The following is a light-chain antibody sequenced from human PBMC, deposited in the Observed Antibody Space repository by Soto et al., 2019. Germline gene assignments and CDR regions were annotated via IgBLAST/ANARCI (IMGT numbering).Light chain of an antibody. Sequence: EIVLTQSPGSLSLSPGEGATLSCRASQIVNNNYLAWYQQKPGQGPRLLIYDASTRATGIPDRFSGSGSGTDFTLTISRLEPEDFAVYHCQQYGRSPLTFGAGTKVEIK. CDR1: QIVNNNY. V-gene: IGKV3-20*01. J-gene: IGKJ4*01. CDR2: DAS. CDR3: QQYGRSPLT.